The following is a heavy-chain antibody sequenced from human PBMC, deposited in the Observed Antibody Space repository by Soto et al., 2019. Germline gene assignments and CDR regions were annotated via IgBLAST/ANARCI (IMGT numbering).Heavy chain of an antibody. D-gene: IGHD6-19*01. J-gene: IGHJ4*02. CDR3: AKAEKSSAVASYFDS. Sequence: SGGSLRLSCAASEFMFSNYAMNWVRQAPGKGLEWVSAISGSGGITYYADSVKGRFTISRDNSKNTMYLQMNSLRAEDTAVYYCAKAEKSSAVASYFDSWGPGTLVTVSS. CDR1: EFMFSNYA. V-gene: IGHV3-23*01. CDR2: ISGSGGIT.